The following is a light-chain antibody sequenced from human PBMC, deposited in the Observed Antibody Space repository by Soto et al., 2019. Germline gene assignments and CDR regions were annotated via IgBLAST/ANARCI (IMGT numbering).Light chain of an antibody. CDR2: DAS. CDR3: QQSGSSPRT. CDR1: QSISSW. V-gene: IGKV3-20*01. Sequence: TQSPSSLSASVGYRVTITCRASQSISSWLAWYQQRHGQAPRLLIYDASSRATGIPARFSGSVSGTDGSLTISRLEAEDGSVYDGQQSGSSPRTFGQGTKVDIK. J-gene: IGKJ1*01.